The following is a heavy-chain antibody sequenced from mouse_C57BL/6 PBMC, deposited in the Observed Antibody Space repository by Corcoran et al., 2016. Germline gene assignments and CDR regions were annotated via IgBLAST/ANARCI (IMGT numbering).Heavy chain of an antibody. CDR2: INTYSGVP. CDR3: ASGGTYGNYDYAMDY. CDR1: GYTFTTYG. Sequence: QIQLVQSGPELKKPGETVKISCKASGYTFTTYGMSWVKQAPGKGLKWMGWINTYSGVPTYADDFKGRFAFSLETSASTAYLQINNLKNEDTATYCGASGGTYGNYDYAMDYWGQGTSVTVSS. V-gene: IGHV9-3*01. D-gene: IGHD2-1*01. J-gene: IGHJ4*01.